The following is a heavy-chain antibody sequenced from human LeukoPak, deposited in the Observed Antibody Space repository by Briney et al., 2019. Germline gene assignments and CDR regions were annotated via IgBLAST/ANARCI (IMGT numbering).Heavy chain of an antibody. V-gene: IGHV3-7*01. CDR1: GFTFSSYG. CDR3: ARAESFPVLKYYYMDV. J-gene: IGHJ6*03. Sequence: PGGSLRLSCAASGFTFSSYGMHWVRQAPGKGLEWVANIKQDGSEKYYVDSVKGRFTISRDNAKNSLYLQMNSLRAEDTAVYYCARAESFPVLKYYYMDVWGKGTTVTVSS. CDR2: IKQDGSEK. D-gene: IGHD1-26*01.